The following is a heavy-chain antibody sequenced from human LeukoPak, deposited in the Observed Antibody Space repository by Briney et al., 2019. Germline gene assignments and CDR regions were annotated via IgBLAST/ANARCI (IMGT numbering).Heavy chain of an antibody. CDR1: GFTFSSYA. CDR2: ISYDGSNK. V-gene: IGHV3-30-3*01. J-gene: IGHJ4*02. Sequence: PGGSLRLSCAASGFTFSSYAMHWVRQAPGKGLEWVAVISYDGSNKYYADSVKGRFTISRDNSKSTLYLQMNSLRAEDTAVYYCARDLHGDSDYWGQGTLVTVSS. D-gene: IGHD4-17*01. CDR3: ARDLHGDSDY.